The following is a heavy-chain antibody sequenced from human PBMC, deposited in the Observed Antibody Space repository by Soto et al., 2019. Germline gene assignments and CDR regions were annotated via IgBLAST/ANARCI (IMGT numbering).Heavy chain of an antibody. Sequence: GGSLRLSCAASGFTFSSYGMHWVRQAPGKGLEWVAVISYDGSNKYYADSVKGRFTISRDNSKNTLYLQMNSLRAEDTAVYYCEKLAHPSGRHTGYALDIWGQGKMLPVSS. CDR2: ISYDGSNK. CDR1: GFTFSSYG. D-gene: IGHD1-26*01. CDR3: EKLAHPSGRHTGYALDI. J-gene: IGHJ3*02. V-gene: IGHV3-30*18.